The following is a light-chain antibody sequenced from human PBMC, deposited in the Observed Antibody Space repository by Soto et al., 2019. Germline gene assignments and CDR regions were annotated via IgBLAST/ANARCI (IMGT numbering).Light chain of an antibody. J-gene: IGKJ1*01. CDR1: QDINSR. V-gene: IGKV1-12*01. CDR2: AAS. CDR3: LQVKSFPRT. Sequence: DIQVTPSTSSVSASVGDTVTITCRASQDINSRLAWFQQKPGRAPKYLIQAASILQSGFPSRFAGSGSGTDFTLTINTLQPEDFATYYCLQVKSFPRTFGQGTKVDI.